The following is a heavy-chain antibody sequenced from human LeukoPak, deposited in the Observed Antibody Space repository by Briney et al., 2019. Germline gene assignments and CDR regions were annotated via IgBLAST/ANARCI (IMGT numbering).Heavy chain of an antibody. CDR1: GGSISSGGYY. D-gene: IGHD3-3*01. CDR3: ARVGGTRPDRYYFDY. CDR2: LYFSGST. V-gene: IGHV4-31*03. J-gene: IGHJ4*02. Sequence: SETLSLTCTVSGGSISSGGYYWGWIRQHPGKGLEWIVYLYFSGSTYYNPSLKSRITITVNTTKNQFSLRLSSVTAADTAVYYCARVGGTRPDRYYFDYWGQGTLVTVSS.